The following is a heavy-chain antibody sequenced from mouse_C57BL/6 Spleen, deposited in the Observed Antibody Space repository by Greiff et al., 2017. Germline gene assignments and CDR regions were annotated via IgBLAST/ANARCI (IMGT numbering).Heavy chain of an antibody. CDR1: GYSFTGYY. CDR2: INPSTGGT. Sequence: VQLQQSGPELVKPGASVKISCKASGYSFTGYYMNWVKQSPEKSLEWIGEINPSTGGTTYNQKFKAKATLTVDKSSSTAYMQLKSLTSEDSAVYYCARGGDGLDYWGQGTTLTVSS. J-gene: IGHJ2*01. CDR3: ARGGDGLDY. D-gene: IGHD2-3*01. V-gene: IGHV1-42*01.